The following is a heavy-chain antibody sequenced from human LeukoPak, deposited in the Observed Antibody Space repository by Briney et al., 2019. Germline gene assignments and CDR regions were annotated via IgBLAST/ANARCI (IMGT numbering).Heavy chain of an antibody. J-gene: IGHJ4*02. CDR2: IYYSGST. CDR3: ARLYDSSGYFDY. D-gene: IGHD3-22*01. CDR1: GGSISSSSYY. V-gene: IGHV4-39*01. Sequence: SETLSLTXTVSGGSISSSSYYWGWIRQPPGKGLEWIGSIYYSGSTYYNPSLKSRVTISVDTSKNQFSLKLSSVTAADTAVYYCARLYDSSGYFDYWGQGTLVTVSS.